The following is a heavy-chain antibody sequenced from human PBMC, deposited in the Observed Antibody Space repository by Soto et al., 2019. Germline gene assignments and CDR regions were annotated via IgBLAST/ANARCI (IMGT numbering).Heavy chain of an antibody. Sequence: QVQLVESGGGVVQPGRSLRLSCAASGFTFSSYGMHWVRQAPGKGLEWVAVISYDGSNKYYADSVKGRFTISRDNSKNPLYLQMNSLRAEDTAVYYCAKVGLWFGESKNALDMWGQGTMVTVSS. CDR1: GFTFSSYG. V-gene: IGHV3-30*18. CDR2: ISYDGSNK. D-gene: IGHD3-10*01. J-gene: IGHJ3*02. CDR3: AKVGLWFGESKNALDM.